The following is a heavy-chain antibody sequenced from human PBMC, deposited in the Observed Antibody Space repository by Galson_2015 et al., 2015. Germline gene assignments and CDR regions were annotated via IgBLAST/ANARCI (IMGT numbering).Heavy chain of an antibody. Sequence: PALVKPTQTLTLTCTFSGFSLSTSGVGVGWIRQPPGKALEWLALIYWTDDKRYSPSLKSRLTITKDTSKNQVVLTMTNMDPVDPATYYCARQSGGPFCSGGRCYSDYWGQGALVTVSS. V-gene: IGHV2-5*01. CDR3: ARQSGGPFCSGGRCYSDY. D-gene: IGHD2-15*01. CDR1: GFSLSTSGVG. J-gene: IGHJ4*02. CDR2: IYWTDDK.